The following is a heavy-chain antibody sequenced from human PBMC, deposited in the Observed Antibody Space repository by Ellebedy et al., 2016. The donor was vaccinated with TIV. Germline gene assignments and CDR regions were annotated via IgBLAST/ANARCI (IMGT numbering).Heavy chain of an antibody. CDR2: IRSKAFGGTT. Sequence: GGSLRLSCVASGFTLGDHYIDWVRQAPGKGLEWIGFIRSKAFGGTTVYAASVKGRFTSSRDDSRNSVYLQMNSLRAEDTAVYYCAKDPAYTKGGPYYYYYGMDVWGQGTTVTVSS. V-gene: IGHV3-71*01. CDR3: AKDPAYTKGGPYYYYYGMDV. J-gene: IGHJ6*02. D-gene: IGHD2-2*02. CDR1: GFTLGDHY.